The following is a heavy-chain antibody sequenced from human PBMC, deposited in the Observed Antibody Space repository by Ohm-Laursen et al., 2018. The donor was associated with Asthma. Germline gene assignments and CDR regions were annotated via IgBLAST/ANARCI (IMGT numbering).Heavy chain of an antibody. D-gene: IGHD3-9*01. CDR1: GGSISNGSYY. CDR3: AREDFDWPPGYCDY. Sequence: SDTLSLTWTVSGGSISNGSYYWSWIRQHPGEGLEWIGYIYYSGSTYYNPSLKSRVTISIDTSKNQFSLKLSSVTAADTAVYYCAREDFDWPPGYCDYWGQGTLVTVSS. J-gene: IGHJ4*02. V-gene: IGHV4-31*02. CDR2: IYYSGST.